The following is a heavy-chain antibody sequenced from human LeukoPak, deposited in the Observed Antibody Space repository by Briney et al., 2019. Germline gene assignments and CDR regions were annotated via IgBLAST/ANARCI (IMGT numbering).Heavy chain of an antibody. CDR1: GFTFSSYT. D-gene: IGHD2-21*02. CDR2: LSGSATTT. J-gene: IGHJ4*02. Sequence: PGGSLRLSCVASGFTFSSYTMSWVRQAPGEGLEWVSTLSGSATTTYFADSVKGRFTISRDNSKNTLYLQMNSLRAEDTAIYYCAKGGTAGDFDYWGQGTLVTVSS. V-gene: IGHV3-23*01. CDR3: AKGGTAGDFDY.